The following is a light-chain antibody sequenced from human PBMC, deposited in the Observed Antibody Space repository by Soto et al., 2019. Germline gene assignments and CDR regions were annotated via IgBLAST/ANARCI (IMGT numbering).Light chain of an antibody. CDR1: QSVSSH. CDR3: QQRSFWPT. V-gene: IGKV3-11*01. Sequence: EIVLTQSPATLSLSPGERGTLSCRASQSVSSHLAWYQQKPGQAPRLLIYDASNRATGIPARFSGSGSGTDFTLTISSLEPEDFAVYYCQQRSFWPTFGQGTKVDIK. J-gene: IGKJ1*01. CDR2: DAS.